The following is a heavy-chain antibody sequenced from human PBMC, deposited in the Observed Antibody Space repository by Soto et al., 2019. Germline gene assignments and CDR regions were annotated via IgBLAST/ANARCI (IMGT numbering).Heavy chain of an antibody. Sequence: SETLSLTCTVSGGSVSNSNYYLGWIRQSPGKGLEWVGSIYYRWRSYSKSSVKSRITISVETSKNQCSLDLNSVTASDTAVYFCLSQRTSVLSQAYFDYWGPGALVTV. J-gene: IGHJ4*02. D-gene: IGHD2-8*01. CDR2: IYYRWRS. V-gene: IGHV4-39*01. CDR3: LSQRTSVLSQAYFDY. CDR1: GGSVSNSNYY.